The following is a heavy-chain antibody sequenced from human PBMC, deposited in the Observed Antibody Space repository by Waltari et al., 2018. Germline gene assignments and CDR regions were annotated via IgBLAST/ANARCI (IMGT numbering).Heavy chain of an antibody. V-gene: IGHV3-30*01. CDR1: GFTFSSYA. J-gene: IGHJ6*02. Sequence: QVQLVESGGGVVQPGRSLRLSCAASGFTFSSYAMHWVRQAPGKGLEWVAVISYDGSNKYYADSVKGRFTISRDNSKNTLYLQMNSLRAEDTAVYYCARDHSGSYYYYYYYGMDVWGQGTTVTVSS. CDR3: ARDHSGSYYYYYYYGMDV. D-gene: IGHD1-26*01. CDR2: ISYDGSNK.